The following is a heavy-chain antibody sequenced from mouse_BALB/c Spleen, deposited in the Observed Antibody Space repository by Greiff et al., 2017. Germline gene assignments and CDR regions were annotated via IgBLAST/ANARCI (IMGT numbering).Heavy chain of an antibody. CDR1: GYTFSSYW. V-gene: IGHV1-80*01. CDR3: ATGYYGSTYNY. J-gene: IGHJ2*01. Sequence: QVLLKESGAELVRPGSSVKISCKASGYTFSSYWMNWVRQRPGQGLEWIGQIYPGDGHTNYNGKFKGKATLTADKSSSTAYMQLSSLTSEDSAVYFCATGYYGSTYNYWGQGTTLTISS. D-gene: IGHD1-1*01. CDR2: IYPGDGHT.